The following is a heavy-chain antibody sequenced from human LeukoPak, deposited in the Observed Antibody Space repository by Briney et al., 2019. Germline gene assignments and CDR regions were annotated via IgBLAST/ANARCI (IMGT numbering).Heavy chain of an antibody. CDR2: ISYDGSNK. D-gene: IGHD2-21*02. CDR1: GFTFSNYA. J-gene: IGHJ4*02. Sequence: GGSLRLSCAASGFTFSNYAMYWVRQAPGKGLEWVAVISYDGSNKYYADSVKGRFTISRDNSKTTLYLQMDSLRADDTAVYYCASQHIVVGTASFEYWGQGTLVIVSS. CDR3: ASQHIVVGTASFEY. V-gene: IGHV3-30*04.